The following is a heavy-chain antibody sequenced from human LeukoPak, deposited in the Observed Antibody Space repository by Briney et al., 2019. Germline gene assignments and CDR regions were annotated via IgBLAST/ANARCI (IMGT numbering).Heavy chain of an antibody. CDR2: INHSGTT. J-gene: IGHJ4*02. CDR1: GGSFSDHY. Sequence: SETLSLTCAVYGGSFSDHYWNWIRQPPGKGLEWIGEINHSGTTNYNASLKSRVTISVDTSKNHFSLKLNSMTAADTAVYYCARKASHFSYGLRAIDYWGQGNLVTVSS. CDR3: ARKASHFSYGLRAIDY. V-gene: IGHV4-34*01. D-gene: IGHD5-18*01.